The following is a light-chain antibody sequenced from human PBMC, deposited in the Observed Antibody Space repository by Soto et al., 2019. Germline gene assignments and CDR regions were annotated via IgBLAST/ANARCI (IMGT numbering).Light chain of an antibody. CDR1: QSVSSNH. V-gene: IGKV3-20*01. Sequence: SVLKQSPGPLSLSPGERATLSCKASQSVSSNHLAWYQQKPGQAPRLLIYGGSSRATGIPVRFSGSGSETVFTLTITRLEPEYVAVYYCQQYSSSRTFGQGTKVDIK. CDR3: QQYSSSRT. CDR2: GGS. J-gene: IGKJ1*01.